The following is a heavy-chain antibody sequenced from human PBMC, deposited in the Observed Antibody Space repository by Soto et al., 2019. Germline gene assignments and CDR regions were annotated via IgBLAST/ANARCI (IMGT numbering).Heavy chain of an antibody. CDR3: ARLEGLATISYYFNF. J-gene: IGHJ4*02. Sequence: QLQLQESGPGLVKPSETLSLTCSVSDDSINSDKYYWGWIRQPPGKGLEWIGSIYYRGNAYYNRSHQTRVTISLDTTRRQFSLKLTSLTAADSAVYFCARLEGLATISYYFNFWCPGALVTVSS. V-gene: IGHV4-39*01. CDR1: DDSINSDKYY. CDR2: IYYRGNA. D-gene: IGHD3-9*01.